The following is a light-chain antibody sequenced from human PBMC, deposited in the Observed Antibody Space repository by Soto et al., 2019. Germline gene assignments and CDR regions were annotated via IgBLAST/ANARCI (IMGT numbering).Light chain of an antibody. CDR1: SSDVGGYNY. CDR3: SSYAGKHIV. Sequence: QSVLTQPPSASGSPGQSVTISCTVTSSDVGGYNYVSWYQQHPGKAPKLMIYDVSKRPSGVPDRFSGSKSGNTASLTVSGLQAEDEADYYCSSYAGKHIVFGTGTKVTVL. CDR2: DVS. V-gene: IGLV2-8*01. J-gene: IGLJ1*01.